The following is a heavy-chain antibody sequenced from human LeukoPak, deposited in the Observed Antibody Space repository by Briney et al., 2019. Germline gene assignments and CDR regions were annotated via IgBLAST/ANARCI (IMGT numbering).Heavy chain of an antibody. V-gene: IGHV3-21*01. Sequence: KPGGSLRLSCAASGFTFSSYSMNWVRQAPGKGLEWVSSISSSSSYIYYTDSVKGRFTISRDNAKNSLYLQMNSLRAEDTAVYYCARALIDGNTPFDYWGQGTLVTVSS. J-gene: IGHJ4*02. D-gene: IGHD4-23*01. CDR2: ISSSSSYI. CDR1: GFTFSSYS. CDR3: ARALIDGNTPFDY.